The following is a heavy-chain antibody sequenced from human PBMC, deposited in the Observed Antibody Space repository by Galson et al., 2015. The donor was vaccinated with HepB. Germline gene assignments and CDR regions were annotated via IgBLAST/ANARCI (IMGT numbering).Heavy chain of an antibody. D-gene: IGHD6-13*01. J-gene: IGHJ4*02. V-gene: IGHV3-23*01. CDR3: ARGGNEYSHSSSWYEIDY. CDR2: ISGSGVTT. Sequence: SLRLSCAASGFAFISYAMTWARQAPGKGLEWVSSISGSGVTTYYADSVKGRFTISRDNAKNTLYLQMNSLRAEDTAVYYCARGGNEYSHSSSWYEIDYWGQGTLVTVSS. CDR1: GFAFISYA.